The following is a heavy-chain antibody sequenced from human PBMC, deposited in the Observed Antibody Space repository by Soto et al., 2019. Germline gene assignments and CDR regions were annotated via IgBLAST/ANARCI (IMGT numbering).Heavy chain of an antibody. Sequence: SETMSLTCSVSGGSLNNFYWNWIRQTAGKGLEWIGRIHASGNTNYNPSLKSRATLSVDTSKNQFSLKVRSVTAADTAVYYCARSSHKESWFDPWGQGTLVTVSS. CDR2: IHASGNT. V-gene: IGHV4-4*07. CDR1: GGSLNNFY. CDR3: ARSSHKESWFDP. J-gene: IGHJ5*02. D-gene: IGHD6-19*01.